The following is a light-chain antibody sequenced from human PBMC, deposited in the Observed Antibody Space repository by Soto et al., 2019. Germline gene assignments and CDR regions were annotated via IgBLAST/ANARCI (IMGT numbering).Light chain of an antibody. CDR3: HQFASAPLT. Sequence: EIVLTQSPGTLSLSPGERAALSCRASQIVVNNFLGWYQQKPGQSPRLLIYHAFNRASGIPDRFSGTASGTDFTLTISRLEPEDFAVYFCHQFASAPLTFGGGTKVEIK. V-gene: IGKV3-20*01. CDR2: HAF. CDR1: QIVVNNF. J-gene: IGKJ4*01.